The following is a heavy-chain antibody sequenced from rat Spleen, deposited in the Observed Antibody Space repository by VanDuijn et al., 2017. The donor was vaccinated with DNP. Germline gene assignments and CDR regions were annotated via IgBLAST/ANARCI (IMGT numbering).Heavy chain of an antibody. CDR2: VSYDASST. J-gene: IGHJ2*01. CDR1: GFTFNNFW. V-gene: IGHV5-7*01. CDR3: ARHFL. Sequence: EVQLVESGGDLVQPGKSLKVSCVASGFTFNNFWMTCIRQAPKRGLEWVATVSYDASSTFYRDSVKGRFTISRDNTRSILYLQMDSLRSEDTATYYCARHFLWGQGVMVTVSS.